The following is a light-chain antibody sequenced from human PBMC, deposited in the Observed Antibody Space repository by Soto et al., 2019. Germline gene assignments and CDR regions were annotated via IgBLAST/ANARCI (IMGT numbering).Light chain of an antibody. CDR3: AAWDDSLSGRYV. Sequence: QPVLTQPPSASGTPGQRVTISCSGSSSNIGSNYVCWYQQLPGTAPKLLIYRDNQRPSGVPDRFSGSKSGTSASLAISGLRSEDEADYYCAAWDDSLSGRYVFGTGTKVTVL. CDR1: SSNIGSNY. V-gene: IGLV1-47*01. CDR2: RDN. J-gene: IGLJ1*01.